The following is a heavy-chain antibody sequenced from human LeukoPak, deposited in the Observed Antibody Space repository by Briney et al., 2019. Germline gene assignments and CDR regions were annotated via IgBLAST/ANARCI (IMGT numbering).Heavy chain of an antibody. Sequence: SETLSLTCAVYGGSFSGYYWSWIRQPPGKGLEWSGEINHSGSTNYNPSLKSRVTISVDTSKNQFSLKLSSVTAADTAVYYCAIRFLLWFGELPRRDMDVWGQGTTVTVSS. J-gene: IGHJ6*02. CDR1: GGSFSGYY. CDR3: AIRFLLWFGELPRRDMDV. CDR2: INHSGST. D-gene: IGHD3-10*01. V-gene: IGHV4-34*01.